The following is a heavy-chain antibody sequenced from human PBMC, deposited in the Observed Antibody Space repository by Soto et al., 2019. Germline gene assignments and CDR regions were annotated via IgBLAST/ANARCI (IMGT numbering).Heavy chain of an antibody. D-gene: IGHD2-15*01. CDR2: IYYSGST. CDR3: ASGGGRLGYCSGGSCTFDS. J-gene: IGHJ4*02. V-gene: IGHV4-31*03. CDR1: GGSISSGGYY. Sequence: QVQLQESGPGLVKPSQTLSLTCTVSGGSISSGGYYWSWIRQHPGKGLEWIGYIYYSGSTYYNPSLKSRVTISVDTSKNQFSLKLSSVTAADTAVYYCASGGGRLGYCSGGSCTFDSWGQGTLVTVSS.